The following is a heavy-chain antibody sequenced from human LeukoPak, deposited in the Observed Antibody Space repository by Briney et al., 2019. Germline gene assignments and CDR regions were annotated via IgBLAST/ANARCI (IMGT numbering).Heavy chain of an antibody. V-gene: IGHV1-69*13. CDR3: ARGRGGVLEN. J-gene: IGHJ4*02. D-gene: IGHD5-24*01. Sequence: SVKVSCKAFGGTFCSYAIRWVRQAPGQGLEWMGGIIPIFGTANYAQKFQGRVTITADESTSTAYMELSSLRSEDTAVYYCARGRGGVLENWGQGTLVTVSS. CDR1: GGTFCSYA. CDR2: IIPIFGTA.